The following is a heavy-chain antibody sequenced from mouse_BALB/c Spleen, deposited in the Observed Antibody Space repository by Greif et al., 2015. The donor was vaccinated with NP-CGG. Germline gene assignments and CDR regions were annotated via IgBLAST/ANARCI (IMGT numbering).Heavy chain of an antibody. D-gene: IGHD1-1*01. CDR1: GYSFTGYT. J-gene: IGHJ3*01. CDR3: AREGYGSSYPFGY. V-gene: IGHV1-26*01. CDR2: INPYNGGT. Sequence: DVQLQESGPELVKPGTSMKISCKASGYSFTGYTMNWVKQSHGKNLEWIGLINPYNGGTSYNQKFKGKATLTVDKSSSTAYMELLSPTSEDSAVYYCAREGYGSSYPFGYWGQGTLVTVSA.